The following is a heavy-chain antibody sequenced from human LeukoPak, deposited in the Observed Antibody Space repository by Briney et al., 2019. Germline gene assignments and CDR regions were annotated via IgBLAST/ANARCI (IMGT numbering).Heavy chain of an antibody. V-gene: IGHV3-23*01. Sequence: LPGGSLRLSCAASGFTFGSYAMSWVRQAPGKGLEWVSAISGSGGSTYYADSVKGRFTISRDNSKNTLYLQMNSLRAEDTAVYYCAKGTYCSGGSCPLTDFDYWGQGTLVTVSS. D-gene: IGHD2-15*01. CDR1: GFTFGSYA. CDR3: AKGTYCSGGSCPLTDFDY. CDR2: ISGSGGST. J-gene: IGHJ4*02.